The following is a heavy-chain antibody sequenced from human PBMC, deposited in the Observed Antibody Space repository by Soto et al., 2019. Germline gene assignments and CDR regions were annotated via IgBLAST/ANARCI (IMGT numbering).Heavy chain of an antibody. D-gene: IGHD3-22*01. CDR2: IKNDGTGT. CDR1: GFTFSDYW. V-gene: IGHV3-74*03. J-gene: IGHJ4*02. CDR3: AIVLYYYDSSGYYHEYYFDY. Sequence: GGSLRLSCAASGFTFSDYWMHWVRQAPGKGLDWVSRIKNDGTGTLYADSVKGRLSISRDNAKNSLYLQMNSLRAEDTAVYYCAIVLYYYDSSGYYHEYYFDYWGQGTLVTVSS.